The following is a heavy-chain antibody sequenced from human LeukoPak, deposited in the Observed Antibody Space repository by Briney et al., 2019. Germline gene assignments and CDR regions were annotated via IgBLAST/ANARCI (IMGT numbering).Heavy chain of an antibody. V-gene: IGHV4-59*08. J-gene: IGHJ6*02. Sequence: SETLSLTCTVSGGSISSYYWSWIRQPPGKGLEWIGYIYYSGSTNYNPSLKSRVTISVDTPKNQFSLKLSSVTAADTAVYYCARHSGAAARYGMDVWGQGTTVTVSS. CDR2: IYYSGST. CDR3: ARHSGAAARYGMDV. CDR1: GGSISSYY. D-gene: IGHD6-13*01.